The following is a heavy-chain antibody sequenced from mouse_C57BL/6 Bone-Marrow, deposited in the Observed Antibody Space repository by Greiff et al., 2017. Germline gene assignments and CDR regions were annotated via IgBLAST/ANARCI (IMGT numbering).Heavy chain of an antibody. V-gene: IGHV5-17*01. J-gene: IGHJ3*01. CDR2: ISSGSSTI. CDR1: GFTFSDYG. CDR3: ARGAGFAY. Sequence: DVQLVESGGGLVKPGGSLKLSCAASGFTFSDYGMHWVRQAPGKGLEWVAYISSGSSTIYYADTVKGRFTISRDNAKSTLFLQRSSLSSEDAAMYYCARGAGFAYWGQGTLVTVSA.